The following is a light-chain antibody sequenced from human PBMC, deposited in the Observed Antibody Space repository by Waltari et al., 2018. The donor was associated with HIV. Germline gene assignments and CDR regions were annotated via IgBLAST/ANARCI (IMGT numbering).Light chain of an antibody. CDR1: SSDIGAYDP. CDR2: EVS. Sequence: QSALTQPPSASGPLGQSVTISCTGSSSDIGAYDPVSWFQQHPNNAPKLLLYEVSKRPSGVPDRFSGSRSGETAFLSVSGLQPDDTAAYFCSSYGDNIRVLFGGGTNLTVL. J-gene: IGLJ2*01. CDR3: SSYGDNIRVL. V-gene: IGLV2-8*01.